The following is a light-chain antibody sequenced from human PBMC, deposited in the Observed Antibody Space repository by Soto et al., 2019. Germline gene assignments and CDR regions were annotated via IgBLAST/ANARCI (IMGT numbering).Light chain of an antibody. V-gene: IGLV3-9*01. CDR3: HVWDSSTAV. CDR2: RDS. Sequence: SYEPTQPLSVSVPLGQTASITCGGNNIGTRNVHWYQQKPGQAPVLVVYRDSNRPSGIPERFSGSNSGNTATLTISRAQAGDEADYYCHVWDSSTAVFGGGTKLTVL. CDR1: NIGTRN. J-gene: IGLJ3*02.